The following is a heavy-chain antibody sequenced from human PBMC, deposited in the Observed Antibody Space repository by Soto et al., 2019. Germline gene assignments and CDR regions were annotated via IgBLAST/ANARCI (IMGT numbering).Heavy chain of an antibody. Sequence: PSETLSLTCTVSGGSISSYYWSWIRQPAGKGLEWIGRIYTSGSTNYNPSLKSRVTMSVDTSKNQFSLKLSSVTAADTAVYYCASQLRTPLIGNYFDYWGQGTLGAVSS. D-gene: IGHD3-16*01. J-gene: IGHJ4*02. CDR2: IYTSGST. CDR1: GGSISSYY. V-gene: IGHV4-4*07. CDR3: ASQLRTPLIGNYFDY.